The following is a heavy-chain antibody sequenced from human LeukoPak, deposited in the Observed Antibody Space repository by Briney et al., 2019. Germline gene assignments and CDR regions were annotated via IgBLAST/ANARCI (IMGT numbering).Heavy chain of an antibody. Sequence: PGTSLRLSCAASGFTLSTYPMHWVRQAPGKGLEWVAVISYDGSNMYYADSVKGRFTISRDNYKNTLYLQMNSPRAEDTAVYYCVRGLGSSGWYYFDYWAQGTLVTVSS. V-gene: IGHV3-30*04. CDR3: VRGLGSSGWYYFDY. J-gene: IGHJ4*02. CDR1: GFTLSTYP. CDR2: ISYDGSNM. D-gene: IGHD6-19*01.